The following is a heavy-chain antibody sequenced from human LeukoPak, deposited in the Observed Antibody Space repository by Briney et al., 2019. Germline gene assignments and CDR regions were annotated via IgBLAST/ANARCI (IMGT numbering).Heavy chain of an antibody. J-gene: IGHJ6*03. CDR3: ARDEVYCSSTSCYPDYMDV. CDR1: GFTFSSYG. D-gene: IGHD2-2*01. Sequence: AGGSLRLSCAASGFTFSSYGMHWVRQAPGKGLEWVAFIRYDGSNKYYADSVKGRFTISRDNSKNTLYLQMNSLRAEDTAVYYCARDEVYCSSTSCYPDYMDVWGKGTTVTVSS. CDR2: IRYDGSNK. V-gene: IGHV3-30*02.